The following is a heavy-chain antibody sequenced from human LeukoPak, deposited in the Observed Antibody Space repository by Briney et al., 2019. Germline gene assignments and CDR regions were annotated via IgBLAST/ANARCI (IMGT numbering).Heavy chain of an antibody. CDR1: GYTFTRYA. V-gene: IGHV1-18*01. D-gene: IGHD6-19*01. Sequence: ASVKVSFKPSGYTFTRYAISWVRQAPGQGLEWMGWISTYNGDTKYAQKFQGRVTMTSDTSTSTAYMELRSLRSDDTAVYYCARDPSNTSGWYIYFDLWGQGTPVTVSS. J-gene: IGHJ4*02. CDR3: ARDPSNTSGWYIYFDL. CDR2: ISTYNGDT.